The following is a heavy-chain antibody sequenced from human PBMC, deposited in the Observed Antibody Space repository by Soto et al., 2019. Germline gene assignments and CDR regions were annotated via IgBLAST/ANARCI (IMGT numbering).Heavy chain of an antibody. CDR2: ISGSGGTT. CDR3: AKNGRAAAMYNWFDP. D-gene: IGHD6-13*01. Sequence: VQLLESGGGLVQPGGSLRLSCTGSGFTFSSYAMNWVRQAPGKGLECVSTISGSGGTTYYADPVKGRFTISRANSKTPLYLQFRSLRAEDTAVYYCAKNGRAAAMYNWFDPWGQGTLVTVSS. J-gene: IGHJ5*02. CDR1: GFTFSSYA. V-gene: IGHV3-23*01.